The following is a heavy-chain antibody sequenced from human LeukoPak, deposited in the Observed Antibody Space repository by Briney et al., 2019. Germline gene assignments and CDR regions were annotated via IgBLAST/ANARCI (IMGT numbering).Heavy chain of an antibody. V-gene: IGHV4-59*01. CDR3: ARGGARGFGP. CDR2: IYYSGST. J-gene: IGHJ5*02. Sequence: SETLTLTCTVSGGSISSYYWSWIRQPPGKGLEWSGYIYYSGSTNYNPSLKSRVTISVDSSKNQFSLKLSSVTAADTAVYYCARGGARGFGPWGQGTLVTVSS. CDR1: GGSISSYY.